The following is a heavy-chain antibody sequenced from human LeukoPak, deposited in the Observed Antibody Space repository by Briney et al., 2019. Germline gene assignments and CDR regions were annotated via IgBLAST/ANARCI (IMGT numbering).Heavy chain of an antibody. CDR1: GYTFTGSY. CDR3: AREEGNGYYEY. V-gene: IGHV1-2*02. D-gene: IGHD5-24*01. CDR2: INPNGGAT. J-gene: IGHJ4*02. Sequence: ASVKVSCKTSGYTFTGSYMHWVRQAPGQGLEWMGWINPNGGATYYAQKFQGRVTMARDTSISTAYMELSRLTSDDTAVYYCAREEGNGYYEYWGQGTMVTVSS.